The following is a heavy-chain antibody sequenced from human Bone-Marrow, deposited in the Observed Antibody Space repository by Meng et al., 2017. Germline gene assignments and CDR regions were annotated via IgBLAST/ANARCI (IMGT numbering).Heavy chain of an antibody. CDR1: GGSFSGYY. J-gene: IGHJ1*01. CDR2: INHSGST. V-gene: IGHV4-34*01. Sequence: QLHLQQWGAGLLKPSATLSLTCAVYGGSFSGYYWSWIRQPPGKGLEWIGEINHSGSTNYNPSLKSRVTISVDTSKNQFSLKLSSVTAADTAVYYCARGTRPLLFQHWGQGTLVTVSS. CDR3: ARGTRPLLFQH. D-gene: IGHD1-1*01.